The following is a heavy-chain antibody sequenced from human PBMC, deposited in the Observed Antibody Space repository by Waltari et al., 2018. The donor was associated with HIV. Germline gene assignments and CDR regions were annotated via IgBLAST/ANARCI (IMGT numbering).Heavy chain of an antibody. CDR1: GYSFPAYY. Sequence: QVQLVQSGAEVKKPGASVKVSCKTSGYSFPAYYMPWVRQAPGQGIEWMGWINPNTGGTNYAQKFQGRVTMTWDTSISTIYMDLNRLTSDDTAIYYCARPVAATFYFDYWGQGTLVTVSS. CDR3: ARPVAATFYFDY. J-gene: IGHJ4*02. D-gene: IGHD6-19*01. CDR2: INPNTGGT. V-gene: IGHV1-2*02.